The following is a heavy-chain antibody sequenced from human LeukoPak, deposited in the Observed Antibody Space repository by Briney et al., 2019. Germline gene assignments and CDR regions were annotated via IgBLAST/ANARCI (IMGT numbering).Heavy chain of an antibody. J-gene: IGHJ6*02. D-gene: IGHD4-11*01. CDR1: GFMFSDYY. CDR3: ARGSRPTTSFQYYYYGMDV. V-gene: IGHV3-11*01. CDR2: ISSSGRTI. Sequence: PGGSLRLSCAASGFMFSDYYIFWIRQAPGKGLEWVSYISSSGRTIYYADSVKGRFTVPRDNAKNSLDVQMNSLRAEDTAVYYCARGSRPTTSFQYYYYGMDVWGQGTTVTVSS.